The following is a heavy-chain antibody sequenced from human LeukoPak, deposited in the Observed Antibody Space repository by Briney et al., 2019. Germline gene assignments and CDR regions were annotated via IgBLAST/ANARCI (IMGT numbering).Heavy chain of an antibody. D-gene: IGHD6-6*01. V-gene: IGHV3-7*01. Sequence: GGSLRLSCAASGFTFSDYWMTWVHQAPGKGPEWVANIKQDGGQRYYVDSVRGRFTISRDNAKNSLFLQMNGLRAEDTAVYYCARRGGSSSRRSPIDYWGQGTLVTVSS. CDR2: IKQDGGQR. CDR1: GFTFSDYW. CDR3: ARRGGSSSRRSPIDY. J-gene: IGHJ4*02.